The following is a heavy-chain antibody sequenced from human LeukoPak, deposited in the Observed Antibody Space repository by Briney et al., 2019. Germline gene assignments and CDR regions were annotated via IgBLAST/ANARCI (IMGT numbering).Heavy chain of an antibody. J-gene: IGHJ5*02. V-gene: IGHV4-34*01. Sequence: NSSETLSLTCAVYGGSFSGYYWSWIRQPPGKGPEWIGEINHRGSTNYNPSLKSRVTISVDASKSQFSLKLSSVTAADTAVYYCARRFCSGGSCYEASWGQGTLVTVSS. D-gene: IGHD2-15*01. CDR2: INHRGST. CDR3: ARRFCSGGSCYEAS. CDR1: GGSFSGYY.